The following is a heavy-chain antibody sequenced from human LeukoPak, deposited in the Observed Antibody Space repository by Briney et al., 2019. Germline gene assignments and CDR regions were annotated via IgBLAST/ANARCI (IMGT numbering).Heavy chain of an antibody. J-gene: IGHJ4*02. CDR2: ISSSGSTI. CDR1: RFTFSSYE. D-gene: IGHD6-13*01. CDR3: ARDFFLAALDY. V-gene: IGHV3-48*03. Sequence: GGSLRLSCAASRFTFSSYEMNWVRQAPGRGLEWVSYISSSGSTIYYADSVKGRFTISRDNAKNSLYLQMNSLRAEDTAVYYCARDFFLAALDYWGQGTLVTVSS.